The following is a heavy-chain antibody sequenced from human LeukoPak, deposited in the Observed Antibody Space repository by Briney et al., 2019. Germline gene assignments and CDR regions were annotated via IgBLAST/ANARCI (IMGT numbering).Heavy chain of an antibody. D-gene: IGHD4-17*01. Sequence: SETLSLTCSVSGGSISSYYWSWIRQPPGKGLEWIGYIYNSGSTNSNPSLKSRVTISVDTSKNQFSLKLSSVTAADTAVYYCARTGSTVTMLYPFDHWGQGTLVTVSS. CDR2: IYNSGST. CDR1: GGSISSYY. CDR3: ARTGSTVTMLYPFDH. V-gene: IGHV4-59*01. J-gene: IGHJ4*02.